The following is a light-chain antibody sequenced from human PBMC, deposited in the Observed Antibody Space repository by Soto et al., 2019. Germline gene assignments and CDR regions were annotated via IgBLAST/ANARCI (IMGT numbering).Light chain of an antibody. CDR2: GAS. Sequence: DIQMTQFPSSLSASVGDRVTITCRAGQSISTYLNWYRQKPGRPPKLLIYGASSLQGGVPSRFSGSGSGTDFTLTISSLQPEDFATYYGQQSYSTPYTFGQGTNLDLK. CDR3: QQSYSTPYT. J-gene: IGKJ2*01. CDR1: QSISTY. V-gene: IGKV1-39*01.